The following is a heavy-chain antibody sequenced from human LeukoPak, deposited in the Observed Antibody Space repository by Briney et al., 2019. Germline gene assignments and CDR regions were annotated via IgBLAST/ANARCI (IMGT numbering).Heavy chain of an antibody. V-gene: IGHV4-59*01. D-gene: IGHD3/OR15-3a*01. CDR2: IYYSGST. CDR1: GGSISSYY. Sequence: SETLSLTCTVSGGSISSYYWSWIRQPPGKGLEWIGYIYYSGSTTYSPSLKSRVFILLDTTKNQFSLSLTSVTPADTAVYYCARAAPSAPLDNWGQGTLVTVSS. J-gene: IGHJ4*02. CDR3: ARAAPSAPLDN.